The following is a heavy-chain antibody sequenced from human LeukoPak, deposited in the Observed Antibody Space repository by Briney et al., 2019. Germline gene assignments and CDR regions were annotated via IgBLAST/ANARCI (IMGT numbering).Heavy chain of an antibody. V-gene: IGHV4-34*01. CDR2: INNSGSN. J-gene: IGHJ3*02. Sequence: SETLSLTCAVYGGSFRSYDWTWICQPPGKGLEWIGEINNSGSNNHNPSLKSRVTVSVDTSKNQFSLKLNSVTTADTTVYYCENCCSGGSCDSDDSFDIWGQGTMVTVSS. CDR1: GGSFRSYD. CDR3: ENCCSGGSCDSDDSFDI. D-gene: IGHD2-15*01.